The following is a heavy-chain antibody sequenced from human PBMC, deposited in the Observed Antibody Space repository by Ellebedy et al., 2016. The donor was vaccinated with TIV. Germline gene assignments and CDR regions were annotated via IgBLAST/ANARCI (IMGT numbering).Heavy chain of an antibody. CDR3: TTFIYRSGGHVPL. V-gene: IGHV3-23*01. J-gene: IGHJ4*02. D-gene: IGHD2-15*01. Sequence: GGSLRLSCAASGFTFSSYAMSWVRQAPGKGLEWVSTISGSGFGTYYAAPVKGRFTISRDESKNTLYLQMNSLKNEDTAVYYCTTFIYRSGGHVPLWGQGARVTVSS. CDR2: ISGSGFGT. CDR1: GFTFSSYA.